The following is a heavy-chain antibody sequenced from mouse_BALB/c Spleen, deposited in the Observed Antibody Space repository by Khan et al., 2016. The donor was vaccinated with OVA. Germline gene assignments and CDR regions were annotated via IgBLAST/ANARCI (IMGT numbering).Heavy chain of an antibody. V-gene: IGHV2-6-1*01. CDR1: GFSLTNYG. CDR2: IWSDGST. CDR3: ARQPYYHYYIMDY. D-gene: IGHD2-10*01. J-gene: IGHJ4*01. Sequence: VQLVESGPGLVAPSQSLSITCTISGFSLTNYGGHWVRQPPGKGLEWLVVIWSDGSTTYDSALKSRLTISKDNSKSQVFLEMDSLQTDDTAMYYCARQPYYHYYIMDYWGQGTSVTVSS.